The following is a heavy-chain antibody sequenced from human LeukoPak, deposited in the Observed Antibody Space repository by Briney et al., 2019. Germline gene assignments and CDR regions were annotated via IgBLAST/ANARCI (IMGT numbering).Heavy chain of an antibody. V-gene: IGHV1-69*04. CDR2: IIPILGIA. J-gene: IGHJ4*02. CDR1: GGTFSSYA. CDR3: AKSGSYSMGFDY. D-gene: IGHD1-26*01. Sequence: GSSVKVSCKASGGTFSSYAISWVRQAPGQGLEWMGRIIPILGIANYAQKFQGRVTITADKSTSTAYMELSSLRSEDTAAYYCAKSGSYSMGFDYWGQGTLVTVSS.